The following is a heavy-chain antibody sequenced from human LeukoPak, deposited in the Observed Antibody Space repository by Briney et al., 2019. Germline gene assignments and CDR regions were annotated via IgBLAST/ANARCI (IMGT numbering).Heavy chain of an antibody. J-gene: IGHJ4*02. V-gene: IGHV3-53*01. CDR1: EFSVSSNY. Sequence: GGSLRLSCAASEFSVSSNYMSWVRQAPGKGLEWVSLIYTGGTTYYADSVKGRFTTSRDKTKNTPYLQMNSLRAEDTAVYYCARDTGYGSGSFDYWGQGTLVTVSS. CDR3: ARDTGYGSGSFDY. D-gene: IGHD3-10*01. CDR2: IYTGGTT.